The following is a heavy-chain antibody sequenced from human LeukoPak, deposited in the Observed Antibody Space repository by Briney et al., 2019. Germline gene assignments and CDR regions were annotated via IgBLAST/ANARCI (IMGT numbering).Heavy chain of an antibody. V-gene: IGHV3-30*02. Sequence: GGSLRLSCAASGFTFSSYGMHWVRQAPGKGLEWVAFIRYDGNNAFYVNSVKGRFTISRDNSKNSLYLQMNSLRAEDTAVYYCARQGPVTSSWYSIGALDYWGQGTLVTVSS. CDR2: IRYDGNNA. J-gene: IGHJ4*02. D-gene: IGHD6-13*01. CDR3: ARQGPVTSSWYSIGALDY. CDR1: GFTFSSYG.